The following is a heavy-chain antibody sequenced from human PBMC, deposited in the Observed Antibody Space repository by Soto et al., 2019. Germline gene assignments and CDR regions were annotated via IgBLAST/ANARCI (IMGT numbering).Heavy chain of an antibody. CDR2: IIPIFGTA. V-gene: IGHV1-69*13. D-gene: IGHD3-10*01. CDR1: GGTFSSYA. CDR3: VRAHALGFSNWFDP. J-gene: IGHJ5*02. Sequence: SVKVSCKASGGTFSSYAISWVRQAPGQGLEWMGGIIPIFGTANYAQKFQGRVTITADESTSTAYMELSSLRSEDTAVYYCVRAHALGFSNWFDPWGRGTLVTVSS.